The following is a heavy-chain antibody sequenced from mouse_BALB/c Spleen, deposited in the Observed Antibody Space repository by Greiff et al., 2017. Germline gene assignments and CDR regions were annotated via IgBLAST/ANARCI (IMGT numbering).Heavy chain of an antibody. CDR2: IDPFNGGT. Sequence: LVESGPELMKPGASVKISCKASGYSFTSYYMHWVKQSHGKSLEWIGYIDPFNGGTSYNQKFKGKATLTVDKSSSTAYMHLSSLTSEDSAVYYCARGYYGNYGYAMDYWGQGTSVTVSS. J-gene: IGHJ4*01. D-gene: IGHD2-1*01. V-gene: IGHV1S135*01. CDR1: GYSFTSYY. CDR3: ARGYYGNYGYAMDY.